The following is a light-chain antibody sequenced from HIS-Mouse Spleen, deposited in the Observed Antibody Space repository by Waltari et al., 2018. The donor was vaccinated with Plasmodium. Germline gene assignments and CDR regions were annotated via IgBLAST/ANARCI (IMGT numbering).Light chain of an antibody. CDR1: SSDVGGYNY. CDR3: SSYAGSNNVV. Sequence: QSALTQPPSASGSPGQSVTISCTGPSSDVGGYNYVSCYQPHPAKAPKLMIYEVSKRAAGVPDRFSGSKAGTTASLTVSGLQAEDEADYYCSSYAGSNNVVFGGGTKLTVL. V-gene: IGLV2-8*01. J-gene: IGLJ2*01. CDR2: EVS.